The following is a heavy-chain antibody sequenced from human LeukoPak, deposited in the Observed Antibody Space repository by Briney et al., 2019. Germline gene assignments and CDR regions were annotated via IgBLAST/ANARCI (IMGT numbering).Heavy chain of an antibody. J-gene: IGHJ3*02. CDR3: ARGRSQQLVRGRNFDI. D-gene: IGHD6-13*01. CDR2: INHREST. Sequence: IPSETLSLTCGVYGGSFSNYYYSWIRQPPGKGLEWIGEINHRESTNYNPSLKSRVTISLDTSKSQFSLRLNSVTAADTAVYYCARGRSQQLVRGRNFDIWGQGTMVTVSS. CDR1: GGSFSNYY. V-gene: IGHV4-34*01.